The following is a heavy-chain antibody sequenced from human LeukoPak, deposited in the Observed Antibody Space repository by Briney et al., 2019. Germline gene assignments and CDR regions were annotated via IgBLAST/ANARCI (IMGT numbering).Heavy chain of an antibody. J-gene: IGHJ5*02. CDR1: GYTFTSYG. CDR2: ISAYNGNT. CDR3: ARDVVWFGELLRGSFDP. D-gene: IGHD3-10*01. V-gene: IGHV1-18*04. Sequence: ASVKVSCKASGYTFTSYGISWVRQAPGQGLEWMGWISAYNGNTNYAQKLQGRVTMTTDTSTSTAYMELRSLRSDDTAVYYCARDVVWFGELLRGSFDPWGQGTLVTVSS.